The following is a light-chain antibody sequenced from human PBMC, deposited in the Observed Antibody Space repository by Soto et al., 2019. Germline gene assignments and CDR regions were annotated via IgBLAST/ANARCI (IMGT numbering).Light chain of an antibody. Sequence: SVLNQPASVSGSPGQSITISCTGTSSDVGAYNYVSWYQQHPGKAPKLMIYDVSDRPSGVSNRFSGSKSGNTASLTISGLQAEDEADYYCVSYTGTGVMFGGGTQLTVL. J-gene: IGLJ3*02. V-gene: IGLV2-14*03. CDR2: DVS. CDR3: VSYTGTGVM. CDR1: SSDVGAYNY.